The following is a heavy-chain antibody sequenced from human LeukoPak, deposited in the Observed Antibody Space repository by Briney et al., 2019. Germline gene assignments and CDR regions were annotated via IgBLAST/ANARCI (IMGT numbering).Heavy chain of an antibody. CDR2: INDKGVDK. CDR1: GFTFDDYT. CDR3: ARDNRDWAFDY. J-gene: IGHJ4*02. V-gene: IGHV3-30*04. Sequence: GGSLRLSCAASGFTFDDYTMHWVRQAPGKGLEWVAFINDKGVDKNYADSVKGRFTISRDNSKNTLVLQMNSLRSEDTAVYFCARDNRDWAFDYWGQGTLVTVSS. D-gene: IGHD2-21*02.